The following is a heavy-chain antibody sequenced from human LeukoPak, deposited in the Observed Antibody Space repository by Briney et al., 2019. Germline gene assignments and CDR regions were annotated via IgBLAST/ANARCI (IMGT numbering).Heavy chain of an antibody. CDR3: ARDSEWGLQRSDY. D-gene: IGHD1-26*01. V-gene: IGHV3-21*04. Sequence: PGGSLRLSCAASGFTFSSYSMNWVRQAPGKGLEWVSSISSSSSYIYYADSVKGRFTISRDNAKNSLHLQMNSLRAEDTAVYYCARDSEWGLQRSDYWGQGTLVTVSS. J-gene: IGHJ4*02. CDR2: ISSSSSYI. CDR1: GFTFSSYS.